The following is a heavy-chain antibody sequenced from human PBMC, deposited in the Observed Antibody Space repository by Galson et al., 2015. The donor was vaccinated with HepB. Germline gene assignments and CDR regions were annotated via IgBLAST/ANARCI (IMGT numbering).Heavy chain of an antibody. CDR2: INPSSGST. V-gene: IGHV1-46*04. CDR1: GYTFANYY. Sequence: SVKVSCKASGYTFANYYVHWVRQAPGQGLEWMGFINPSSGSTNHPQKLQGRVTVTRDTSTSTVHMELSSLRSDDTAVYYCARNSQSGLDYWGQGTLVTVSS. CDR3: ARNSQSGLDY. J-gene: IGHJ4*02. D-gene: IGHD4-23*01.